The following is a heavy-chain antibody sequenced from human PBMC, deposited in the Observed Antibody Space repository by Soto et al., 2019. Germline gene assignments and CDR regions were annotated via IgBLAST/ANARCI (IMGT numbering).Heavy chain of an antibody. V-gene: IGHV3-23*01. CDR1: GFTFSLHS. CDR3: AKALFSGYGGEVFDY. Sequence: VQLLESGGDLVQPGGSLRLSCAASGFTFSLHSMSWVRQPPGKGLEWVSTIWSSGSNPRYAGSVKGRFTISRDNFKDTLYLERNGLRAEDTAGYYCAKALFSGYGGEVFDYWGQGTLVTVSS. D-gene: IGHD3-22*01. CDR2: IWSSGSNP. J-gene: IGHJ4*02.